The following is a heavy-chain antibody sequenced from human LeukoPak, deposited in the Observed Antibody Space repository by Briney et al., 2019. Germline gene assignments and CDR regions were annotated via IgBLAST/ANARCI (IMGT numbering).Heavy chain of an antibody. CDR3: AREGDGYTSFDY. CDR2: INTNSGDT. CDR1: GYTFTGYY. V-gene: IGHV1-2*02. Sequence: GASVKVSCKASGYTFTGYYMHWVRQAPGQGLEGMGWINTNSGDTNYAQKFQGRVTMTRDTSISTAYMELSRLRSDDTAVYYCAREGDGYTSFDYWGQGTLVTVSS. D-gene: IGHD5-24*01. J-gene: IGHJ4*02.